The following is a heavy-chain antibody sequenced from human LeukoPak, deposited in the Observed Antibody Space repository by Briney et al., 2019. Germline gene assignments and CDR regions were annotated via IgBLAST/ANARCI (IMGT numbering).Heavy chain of an antibody. CDR2: IYYSGST. CDR3: ARVGRDYGDYYFDY. V-gene: IGHV4-59*01. D-gene: IGHD4-17*01. J-gene: IGHJ4*02. CDR1: GGSISSYY. Sequence: SETLSLTCTVSGGSISSYYWSWIRQPPGEGLEWIGYIYYSGSTNYNPSLKSRVTISVDTSKNQFSLKLSSVTAADTAVYYCARVGRDYGDYYFDYWGQGTLVTVSS.